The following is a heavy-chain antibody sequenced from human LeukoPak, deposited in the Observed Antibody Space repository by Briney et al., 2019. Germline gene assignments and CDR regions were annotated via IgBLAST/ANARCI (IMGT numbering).Heavy chain of an antibody. V-gene: IGHV3-21*01. Sequence: GGSLRLSCAASGFTFSSYSMNWVRQPPGKGLEWVSSISSSRSYIYYADSVKGRFTISRDNAKNSLYLQMNSLRAEDTAVYYCARDGSYSSSWYFDYWGQGTLVTVSS. J-gene: IGHJ4*02. CDR2: ISSSRSYI. CDR1: GFTFSSYS. CDR3: ARDGSYSSSWYFDY. D-gene: IGHD6-13*01.